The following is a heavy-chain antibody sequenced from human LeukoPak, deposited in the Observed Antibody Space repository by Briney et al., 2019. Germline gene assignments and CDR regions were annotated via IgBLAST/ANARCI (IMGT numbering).Heavy chain of an antibody. CDR2: ISGSGGST. D-gene: IGHD1-1*01. V-gene: IGHV3-23*01. J-gene: IGHJ4*02. CDR1: GFTFSSYG. Sequence: GGSLRFSCAVSGFTFSSYGMSWVRQAPGKGLEWVSDISGSGGSTYYADSVKGRFIISRDNSRNTVYLQMNSVRDEDTAIYYCAREGGTVVISTFDYWGQGTLVTVSS. CDR3: AREGGTVVISTFDY.